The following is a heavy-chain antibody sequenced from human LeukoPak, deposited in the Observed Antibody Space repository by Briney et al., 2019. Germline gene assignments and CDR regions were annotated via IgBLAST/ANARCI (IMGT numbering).Heavy chain of an antibody. D-gene: IGHD5-18*01. V-gene: IGHV4-59*01. J-gene: IGHJ4*02. CDR3: ARGYGYYFES. CDR1: GGSISSYY. CDR2: IYSSGST. Sequence: PSETLSLTCTVFGGSISSYYWNWIRQPPGKGLEWIGYIYSSGSTNYNPSLKSRVTISVDTSRNQFSLKLSSVTTADTAVYYCARGYGYYFESWGQGTLVTVSS.